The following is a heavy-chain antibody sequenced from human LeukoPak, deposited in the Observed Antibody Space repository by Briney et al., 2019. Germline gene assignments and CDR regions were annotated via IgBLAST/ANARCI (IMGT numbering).Heavy chain of an antibody. CDR1: GGSISSYY. CDR2: IYYSGST. J-gene: IGHJ3*02. Sequence: SETLSLTCTVSGGSISSYYWSWIRQPPGKGLEWIGYIYYSGSTNYNPSLKSRVTISVDTSKNQFSLKPSSVTAADTAVYYCARESGGDAFDIWGQGTMVTVSS. D-gene: IGHD3-10*01. V-gene: IGHV4-59*01. CDR3: ARESGGDAFDI.